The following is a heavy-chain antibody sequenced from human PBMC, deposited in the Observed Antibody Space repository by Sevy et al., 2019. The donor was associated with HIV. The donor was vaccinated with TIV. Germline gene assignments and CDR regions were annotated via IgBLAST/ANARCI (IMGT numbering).Heavy chain of an antibody. Sequence: GGSLRLSCAASGFTFDDYTMHWVRQAPGKGLEWVSLISWDGGSTYYADSVKGRFTISRDNSKNSLYLQMNSLRTEDTALYYCAKDIGDTVVTSNYMDVWGKGTTVTVSS. CDR3: AKDIGDTVVTSNYMDV. V-gene: IGHV3-43*01. J-gene: IGHJ6*03. D-gene: IGHD2-15*01. CDR1: GFTFDDYT. CDR2: ISWDGGST.